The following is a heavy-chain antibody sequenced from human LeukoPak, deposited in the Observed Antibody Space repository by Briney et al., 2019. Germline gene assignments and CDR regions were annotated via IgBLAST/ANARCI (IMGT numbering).Heavy chain of an antibody. J-gene: IGHJ4*02. V-gene: IGHV4-59*01. CDR3: AASHYYDSSGYGLIEY. Sequence: PSETLSLTCTVSGGSISSYYWSWIRQPPGKGLEWIGYIYNYNPSLKSRVTTAVDTSKNQFSLKLSSVTAADTAVYYCAASHYYDSSGYGLIEYWGQGTLVTVSS. D-gene: IGHD3-22*01. CDR1: GGSISSYY. CDR2: IY.